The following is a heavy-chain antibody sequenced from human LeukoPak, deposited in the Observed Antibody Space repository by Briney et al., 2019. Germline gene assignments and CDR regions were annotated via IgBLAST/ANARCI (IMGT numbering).Heavy chain of an antibody. CDR1: GYSFTSYW. Sequence: GESLKISCKGSGYSFTSYWIGWVRQMPGKGLEWMGIIYPGDSDTRYSPSFQGQVTISADKSISTAYLQWSSLKASDTAMYYCARSRPAAHSRFRTWDWFDPWGQGTLVTVSS. D-gene: IGHD6-6*01. J-gene: IGHJ5*02. CDR3: ARSRPAAHSRFRTWDWFDP. CDR2: IYPGDSDT. V-gene: IGHV5-51*01.